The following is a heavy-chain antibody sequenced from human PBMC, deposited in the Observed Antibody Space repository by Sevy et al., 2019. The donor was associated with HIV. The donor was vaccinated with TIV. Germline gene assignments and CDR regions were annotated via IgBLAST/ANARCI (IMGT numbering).Heavy chain of an antibody. CDR2: SGNT. D-gene: IGHD6-13*01. CDR3: ARGGPNQQQPDYFDY. J-gene: IGHJ4*02. Sequence: SETLSLTCTVSGVSISPYYWAWIRQPPGKGLECIGFSGNTNYNPSLKTRVTTSVDTSKNQFSLKLSSVTAADTAIYYCARGGPNQQQPDYFDYWGQRTLVTVSS. CDR1: GVSISPYY. V-gene: IGHV4-59*01.